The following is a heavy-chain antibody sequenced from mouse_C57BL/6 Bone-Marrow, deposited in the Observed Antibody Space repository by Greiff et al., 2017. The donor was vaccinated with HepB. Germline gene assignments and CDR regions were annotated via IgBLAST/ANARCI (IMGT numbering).Heavy chain of an antibody. CDR1: GYTFTDYY. V-gene: IGHV1-19*01. J-gene: IGHJ3*01. Sequence: VHVKQSGPVLVKPGASVKMSCKASGYTFTDYYMNWVKQSPGKSLEWIGVINPYNGGTSYNQKFKGKATLTVDKSSSTAYMELNSLTSEDSAVYYCARTCITTVVATPWFAYWGQGTLVTVSA. CDR3: ARTCITTVVATPWFAY. CDR2: INPYNGGT. D-gene: IGHD1-1*01.